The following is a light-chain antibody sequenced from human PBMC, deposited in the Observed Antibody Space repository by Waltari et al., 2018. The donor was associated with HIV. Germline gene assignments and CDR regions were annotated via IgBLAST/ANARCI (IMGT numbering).Light chain of an antibody. CDR1: QSVSSRY. CDR2: GAA. CDR3: QLYGSSPPIT. V-gene: IGKV3-20*01. Sequence: DNVLTQSPGTLSLSPGDRVTLSCRASQSVSSRYLPWYQLKPGQAPRLLIFGAASRATGGADRFSGSRAGTDFTLTNSRLEPEDVAVYYCQLYGSSPPITFGQGTRLEIK. J-gene: IGKJ5*01.